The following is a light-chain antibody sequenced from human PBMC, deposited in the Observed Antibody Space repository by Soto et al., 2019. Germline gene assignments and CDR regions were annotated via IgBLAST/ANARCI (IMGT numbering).Light chain of an antibody. J-gene: IGLJ1*01. CDR3: ASYAGGKNFYV. V-gene: IGLV2-8*01. CDR1: SSDVGGYDY. CDR2: EVT. Sequence: QSALTQPPSASGSPGQTVTISCTGTSSDVGGYDYVSWYQQHPGEAPKLIIYEVTKRPSGVPDRFSGSKSGNTASLTVSGLQAEDEADYHCASYAGGKNFYVFGTGTKVIVL.